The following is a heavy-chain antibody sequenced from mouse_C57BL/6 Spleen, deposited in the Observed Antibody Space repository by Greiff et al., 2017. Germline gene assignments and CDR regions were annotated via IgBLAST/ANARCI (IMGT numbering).Heavy chain of an antibody. J-gene: IGHJ3*01. Sequence: EVQLQPSGAELVRPGASVKLSCTASGFNIKDDYMHWVKQRPEQGLEWIGWIDPENGDTEYASKFQGKATITADTSSNTAYLQLSSLTSEDTAVYYCTFIYYGYDGFAYWGQGTLVTVSA. D-gene: IGHD2-2*01. CDR2: IDPENGDT. V-gene: IGHV14-4*01. CDR1: GFNIKDDY. CDR3: TFIYYGYDGFAY.